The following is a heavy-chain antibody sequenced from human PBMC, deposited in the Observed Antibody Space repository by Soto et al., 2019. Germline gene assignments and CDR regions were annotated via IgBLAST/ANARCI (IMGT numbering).Heavy chain of an antibody. V-gene: IGHV3-30*03. CDR2: ISYDGGLQ. Sequence: QAHLVESGGGVVQPGRSLRLSCAASGFTFTSYGMHWVRQDPGARLEWVAVISYDGGLQHYADSVKGRFTISRDNSKNMVLLQMNSLRAEDTAVYYCVSDRGYGHASVPYSWGQGTLVSVSS. CDR1: GFTFTSYG. D-gene: IGHD5-18*01. J-gene: IGHJ4*02. CDR3: VSDRGYGHASVPYS.